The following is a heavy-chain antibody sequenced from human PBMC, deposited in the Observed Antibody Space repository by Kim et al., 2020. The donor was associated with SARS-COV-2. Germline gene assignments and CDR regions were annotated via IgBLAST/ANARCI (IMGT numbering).Heavy chain of an antibody. Sequence: NYAQKCQGRVTITADKSTSTAYMELSSLRSEDTDVYYCARGNYYYYGMDVWGQGTTVTVSS. CDR3: ARGNYYYYGMDV. J-gene: IGHJ6*02. V-gene: IGHV1-69*04.